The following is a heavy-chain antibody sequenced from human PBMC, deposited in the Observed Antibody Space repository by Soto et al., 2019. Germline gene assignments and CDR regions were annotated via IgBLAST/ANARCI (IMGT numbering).Heavy chain of an antibody. Sequence: GGSLRLSCAASGFTFSTYSMNWVRQAPGKGLEWVSSISSSSTYIHYADSVKGRFIISRDNAKNSLYLQMSSLRAEDTAVYYCARDENRSPGTSSSYPYWGQGTLVTVSS. CDR1: GFTFSTYS. CDR3: ARDENRSPGTSSSYPY. J-gene: IGHJ4*02. D-gene: IGHD2-2*01. V-gene: IGHV3-21*01. CDR2: ISSSSTYI.